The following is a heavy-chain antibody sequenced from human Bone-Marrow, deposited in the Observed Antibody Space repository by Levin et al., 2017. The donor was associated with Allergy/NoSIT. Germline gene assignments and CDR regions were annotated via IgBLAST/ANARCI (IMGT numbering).Heavy chain of an antibody. D-gene: IGHD4-17*01. V-gene: IGHV2-5*02. CDR1: GFSLSTSAVG. CDR2: ILWDGDT. Sequence: SGPTLVKPTQTLTLTCTFSGFSLSTSAVGVGWIRQPPGKALEWLALILWDGDTRYSPSLKSRLTITKDPSKNQVVLTLTNMDPVDTATYYCAHSRSIEDYVTTAYYFLSWGQGTLVTVSS. J-gene: IGHJ4*02. CDR3: AHSRSIEDYVTTAYYFLS.